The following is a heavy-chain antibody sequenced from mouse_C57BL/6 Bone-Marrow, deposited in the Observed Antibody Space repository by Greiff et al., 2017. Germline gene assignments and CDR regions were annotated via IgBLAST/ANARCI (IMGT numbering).Heavy chain of an antibody. V-gene: IGHV1-42*01. CDR1: GYSFTGYY. CDR3: ARKDGSSPYYFDY. J-gene: IGHJ2*01. Sequence: VQLKESEPELVKPGASVKISCKASGYSFTGYYMNWVKQSPEKSLEWIGEINPSTGGTTYNQKFKAKATLTVDKSSSTAYMQLKSLTSEDSAVYYCARKDGSSPYYFDYWGQGTTLTVSS. D-gene: IGHD1-1*01. CDR2: INPSTGGT.